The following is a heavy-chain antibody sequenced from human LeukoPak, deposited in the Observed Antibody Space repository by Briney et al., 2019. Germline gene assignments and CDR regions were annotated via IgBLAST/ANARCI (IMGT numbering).Heavy chain of an antibody. CDR1: GFTFSSYS. J-gene: IGHJ5*02. CDR3: ARDGSSWDNWFDP. CDR2: ISSASNTI. D-gene: IGHD6-13*01. Sequence: PGESLRLSCAASGFTFSSYSMNWVRQAPGKGLEWVSYISSASNTIYYADSVKGRFTISRDNAKNSLYLQMNSLRAEDTAVYYCARDGSSWDNWFDPWGQGTLVTVSS. V-gene: IGHV3-48*04.